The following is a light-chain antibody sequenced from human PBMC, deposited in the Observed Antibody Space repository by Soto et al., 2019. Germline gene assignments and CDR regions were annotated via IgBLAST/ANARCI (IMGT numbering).Light chain of an antibody. CDR3: QQYNSYPYT. CDR1: QSISSW. V-gene: IGKV1-5*03. J-gene: IGKJ2*01. CDR2: KAS. Sequence: DIQMTQSPSTLSASVGDRVTITCRASQSISSWLAWYQQKPGKAPKLLIYKASSLESGVPSRFSGSESGTEFTLTISSLQPDDFAPYYCQQYNSYPYTFGQGTKLEIK.